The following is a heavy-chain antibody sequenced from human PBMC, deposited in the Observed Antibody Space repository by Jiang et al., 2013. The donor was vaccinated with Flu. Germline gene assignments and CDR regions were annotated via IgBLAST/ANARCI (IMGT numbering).Heavy chain of an antibody. CDR2: IYWDDDK. CDR1: GFSLSTSGVG. D-gene: IGHD6-13*01. J-gene: IGHJ6*02. Sequence: TLTLTCTFSGFSLSTSGVGVGWIRQPPGKALEWLALIYWDDDKRYSPSLKSRLTITKDTSKNQVVLTMTNMDPVDTATYYCAHGYSSSWLHYYGMDVWGQGTTVTVSS. V-gene: IGHV2-5*02. CDR3: AHGYSSSWLHYYGMDV.